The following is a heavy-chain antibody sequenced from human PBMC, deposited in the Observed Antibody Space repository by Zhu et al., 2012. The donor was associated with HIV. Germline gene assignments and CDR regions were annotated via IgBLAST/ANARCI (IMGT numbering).Heavy chain of an antibody. CDR3: ARHSRYDIVTVVRAYFD. Sequence: QVQLQQWGAGLLKPSETLSLTCAVYGGSFSGYYWSWIRQSSEKGLEWIGEIDHGGSTDYSPSLKSRVTISVDRSKNQFSLKLTSVSAADTAVYYCARHSRYDIVTVVRAYFD. D-gene: IGHD3-9*01. CDR1: GGSFSGYY. J-gene: IGHJ4*01. CDR2: IDHGGST. V-gene: IGHV4-34*01.